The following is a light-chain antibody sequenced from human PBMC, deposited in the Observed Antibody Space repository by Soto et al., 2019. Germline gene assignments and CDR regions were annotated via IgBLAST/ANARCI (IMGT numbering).Light chain of an antibody. Sequence: QSVLTQPASVSGSPGQSITISCTGTSSDVGGYNYVSWYQQHPGKAPKLMIYEVTNRPSGVSNRFSGSKSGNTASLTISGLQAEDEADYYCCSYTSRVTYVFGTGTKLTVL. CDR3: CSYTSRVTYV. CDR1: SSDVGGYNY. V-gene: IGLV2-14*01. J-gene: IGLJ1*01. CDR2: EVT.